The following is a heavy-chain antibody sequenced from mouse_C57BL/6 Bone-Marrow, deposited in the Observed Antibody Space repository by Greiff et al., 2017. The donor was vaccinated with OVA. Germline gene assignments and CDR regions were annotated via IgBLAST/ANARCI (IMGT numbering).Heavy chain of an antibody. CDR2: ISSGGSYT. Sequence: DVKLVESGGDLVKPGGSLKLSCAASGFTFSSYGMSLVRQTPDKRLEWVATISSGGSYTYYPDSVKGRFTISRDNAKNTLYLQMSSLKSEDTAMYYCARHYYGSSYRYFDVWGTGTTVTVSS. J-gene: IGHJ1*03. CDR3: ARHYYGSSYRYFDV. D-gene: IGHD1-1*01. V-gene: IGHV5-6*02. CDR1: GFTFSSYG.